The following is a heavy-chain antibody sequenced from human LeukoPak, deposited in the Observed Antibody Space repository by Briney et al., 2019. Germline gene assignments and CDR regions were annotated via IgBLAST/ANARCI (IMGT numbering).Heavy chain of an antibody. V-gene: IGHV1-46*01. Sequence: ASVKVSCKASGYTFTTYYIHWVRQAPRQGPEWMGLIKPSDGTTIYAHNFQGRVTMTRDTSTSTVYMELSSLRSEDTAVYYCGRGDSNYYYGMDVWGQGTTVTVS. CDR1: GYTFTTYY. D-gene: IGHD2-21*02. CDR3: GRGDSNYYYGMDV. J-gene: IGHJ6*02. CDR2: IKPSDGTT.